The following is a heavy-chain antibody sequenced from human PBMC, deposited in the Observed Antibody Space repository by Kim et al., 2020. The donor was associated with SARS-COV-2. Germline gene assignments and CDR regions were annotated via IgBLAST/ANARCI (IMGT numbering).Heavy chain of an antibody. V-gene: IGHV3-23*01. D-gene: IGHD2-15*01. J-gene: IGHJ4*02. CDR1: GFTFISYA. CDR3: AKWGGSWIAYFDC. Sequence: GGSLRLSCAASGFTFISYAMSWVRQAPGKGLEWVSTISGSGTGTYYADSVKGRFTVSRDNSKNTLYLQINSLRAEDTAVYYCAKWGGSWIAYFDCWGQGTLVTVSS. CDR2: ISGSGTGT.